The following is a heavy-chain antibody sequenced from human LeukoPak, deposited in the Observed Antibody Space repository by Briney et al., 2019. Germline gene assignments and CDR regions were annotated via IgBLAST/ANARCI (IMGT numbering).Heavy chain of an antibody. Sequence: GSLRLSCAASGFTFSNAWMSWVRQAPGKGLEWVSSISSSSSYIYYADSVKGRFTISRDNAKNSLYLQMNSLRAEDTAVYYCARDSRDGYNPFDYWGQGTLVTVSS. V-gene: IGHV3-21*01. CDR3: ARDSRDGYNPFDY. D-gene: IGHD5-24*01. CDR1: GFTFSNAW. CDR2: ISSSSSYI. J-gene: IGHJ4*02.